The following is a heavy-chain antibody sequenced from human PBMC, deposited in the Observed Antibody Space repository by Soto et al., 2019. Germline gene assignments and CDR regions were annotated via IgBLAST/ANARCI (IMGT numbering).Heavy chain of an antibody. V-gene: IGHV3-48*01. CDR2: ISSSSSTI. J-gene: IGHJ4*02. Sequence: GGSLRLSCAASGFTFSSYSMNWVRQAPGKGLEWVSYISSSSSTIYYADSVKGRFTISRDNAKNTLYLQMNSLRAEDTAVYYCASDILTGSLDYWGQGTLVTVSS. CDR1: GFTFSSYS. D-gene: IGHD3-9*01. CDR3: ASDILTGSLDY.